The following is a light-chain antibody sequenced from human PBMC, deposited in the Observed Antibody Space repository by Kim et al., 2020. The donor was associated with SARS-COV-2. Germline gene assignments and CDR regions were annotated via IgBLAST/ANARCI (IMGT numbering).Light chain of an antibody. CDR1: QGIGNW. CDR2: GAS. V-gene: IGKV1-12*01. J-gene: IGKJ4*01. CDR3: QQADAFPLT. Sequence: SSVGDSVTITCRACQGIGNWLAWYQQKPGKARKLLIAGASSLQSWVPSRFSGIGTGTDFTLSISSLQPEDFATYDCQQADAFPLTFGGGTKVDIK.